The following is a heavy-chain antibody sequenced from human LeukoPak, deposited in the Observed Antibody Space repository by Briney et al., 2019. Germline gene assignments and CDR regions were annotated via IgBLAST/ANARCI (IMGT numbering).Heavy chain of an antibody. CDR3: AKDRAAATSYYYGMDV. CDR1: GFTFDDYA. Sequence: GGSLRLSCAASGFTFDDYAMHWVRQAPGKGLEWVSGISWNSGSIGYADSVKGRFTISRDNAKNSPYLQMNSLRAEDTALYYCAKDRAAATSYYYGMDVWGQGTTVTVSS. D-gene: IGHD6-13*01. CDR2: ISWNSGSI. J-gene: IGHJ6*02. V-gene: IGHV3-9*01.